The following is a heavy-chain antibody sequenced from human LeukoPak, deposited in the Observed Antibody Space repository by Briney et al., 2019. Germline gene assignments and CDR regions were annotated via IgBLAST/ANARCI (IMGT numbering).Heavy chain of an antibody. Sequence: ASVKVSCKASGYTFTSYDINWVRQATGQWLEWMGWMNPNSGNTGYAQKFQGRVTMTRNTSISTAYMELSSLRSEDTAVYYCARGLMRGSGSYYFDYLGQGTLVTVSS. J-gene: IGHJ4*02. CDR1: GYTFTSYD. CDR2: MNPNSGNT. D-gene: IGHD3-10*01. CDR3: ARGLMRGSGSYYFDY. V-gene: IGHV1-8*01.